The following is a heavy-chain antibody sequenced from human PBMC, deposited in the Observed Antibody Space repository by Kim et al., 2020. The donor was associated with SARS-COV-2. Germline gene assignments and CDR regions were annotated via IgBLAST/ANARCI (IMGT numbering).Heavy chain of an antibody. D-gene: IGHD3-10*01. CDR3: TTDYKGWDWESFVDY. CDR2: IKSKTDGGTT. Sequence: GGSLRLSCAASGFTFSNAWMSWVRQAPGKGLEWVGRIKSKTDGGTTDYAAPVKGRFTISRDDSKNTLYLQMNSLKTEDTAVYYCTTDYKGWDWESFVDYWGQGTLFTVSS. V-gene: IGHV3-15*01. J-gene: IGHJ4*02. CDR1: GFTFSNAW.